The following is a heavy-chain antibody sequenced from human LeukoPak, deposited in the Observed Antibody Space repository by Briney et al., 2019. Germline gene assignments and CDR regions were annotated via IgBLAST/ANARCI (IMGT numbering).Heavy chain of an antibody. CDR1: GYTFSSYA. Sequence: GGSLRLSCAASGYTFSSYAMSWVRQAPGKGLEWVSAISGSGGSTYYADSVKGRFTISRDNPKNTLYLQMNSLRAEDTAVYYCAKDDYYDSSGYYYQNQNYFDYWGQGTLVTVSS. D-gene: IGHD3-22*01. CDR3: AKDDYYDSSGYYYQNQNYFDY. CDR2: ISGSGGST. V-gene: IGHV3-23*01. J-gene: IGHJ4*02.